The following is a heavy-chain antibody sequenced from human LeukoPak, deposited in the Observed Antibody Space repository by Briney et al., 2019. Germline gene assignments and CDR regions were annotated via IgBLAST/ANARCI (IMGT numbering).Heavy chain of an antibody. CDR1: GGSFIIYS. J-gene: IGHJ3*02. CDR3: ARDRTTPQVEGHAFDI. Sequence: SETLSLTCTVSGGSFIIYSWNWIRQPPGKGLDWIGLIHYTGSTSYNPSLKSRVTISVDTSKNQFSLKLSSVTAADTAVYYCARDRTTPQVEGHAFDIWGQGTMVTVSS. CDR2: IHYTGST. V-gene: IGHV4-59*12. D-gene: IGHD1-7*01.